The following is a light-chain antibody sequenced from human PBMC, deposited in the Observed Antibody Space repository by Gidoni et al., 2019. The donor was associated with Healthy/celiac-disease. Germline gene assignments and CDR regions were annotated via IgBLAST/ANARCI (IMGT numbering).Light chain of an antibody. CDR2: SKN. Sequence: QSVLTQPPSASGPPGQRVTISFSGSSSNSGSNTVNWYQQLPGTAPKLLIYSKNQRPSGVPDRFSGSKSGTSASLAISGLQSEDEADYYCAAWDDSLNGQVFGGGTKLTVL. V-gene: IGLV1-44*01. CDR3: AAWDDSLNGQV. CDR1: SSNSGSNT. J-gene: IGLJ3*02.